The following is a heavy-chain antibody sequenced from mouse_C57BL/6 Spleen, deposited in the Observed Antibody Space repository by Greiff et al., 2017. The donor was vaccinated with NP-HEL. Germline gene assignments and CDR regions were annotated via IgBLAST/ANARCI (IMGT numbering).Heavy chain of an antibody. CDR3: ARHEGLIGGTILFAY. CDR1: GYTFTSYW. Sequence: QVQLQQPGAELVRPGSSVKLSCKASGYTFTSYWMDWVKQRPGQGLEWIGNIYPSDSETHYNQKFKDKATLTADKSSSTVYMELSRLTSEDSAVYFCARHEGLIGGTILFAYWGQGTLVTVSA. CDR2: IYPSDSET. V-gene: IGHV1-61*01. D-gene: IGHD2-14*01. J-gene: IGHJ3*01.